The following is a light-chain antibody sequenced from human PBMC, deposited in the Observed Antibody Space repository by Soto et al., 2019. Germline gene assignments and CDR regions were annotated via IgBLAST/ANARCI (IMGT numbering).Light chain of an antibody. Sequence: DIQMTQSPSILSASAGDRVTITCLTRQGSSSCLAWYQQKPGKAPNLLIYGASSLASGVPDRFSGSGSGTEFTLTISSLQPDDFATYYCQQYDTYFWAFGPGTKVDI. CDR1: QGSSSC. CDR3: QQYDTYFWA. V-gene: IGKV1-5*01. J-gene: IGKJ3*01. CDR2: GAS.